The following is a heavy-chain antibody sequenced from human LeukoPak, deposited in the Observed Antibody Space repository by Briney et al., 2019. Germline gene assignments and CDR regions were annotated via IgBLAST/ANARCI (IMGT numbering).Heavy chain of an antibody. D-gene: IGHD4-17*01. CDR1: GGSLSSSSYY. CDR2: IYYTGST. V-gene: IGHV4-39*01. CDR3: ARRGDYEFDS. Sequence: SETLSLTCTVSGGSLSSSSYYWGWIRQPPGKGLEWIGSIYYTGSTYYNPSLKSRVTISVDTSKNQFSLKLTSVTAADTAVYYCARRGDYEFDSWGQGTLVTVSS. J-gene: IGHJ4*02.